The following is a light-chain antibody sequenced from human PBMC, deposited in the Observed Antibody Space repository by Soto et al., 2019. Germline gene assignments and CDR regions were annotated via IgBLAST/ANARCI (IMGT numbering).Light chain of an antibody. V-gene: IGLV2-14*03. CDR1: NSDVGRYNF. CDR3: SSYATSIGV. CDR2: EVS. J-gene: IGLJ3*02. Sequence: QSALTQPRSVSGSPGQSVTISCTGTNSDVGRYNFVSWYQQYPGKAPKLLIYEVSNRPSGVSNRFSGSKSGNTASLTISGLQAEDEADYYCSSYATSIGVFGGGTKLTVL.